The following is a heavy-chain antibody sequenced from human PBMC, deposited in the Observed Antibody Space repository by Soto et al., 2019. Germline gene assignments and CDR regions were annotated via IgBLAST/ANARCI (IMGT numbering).Heavy chain of an antibody. D-gene: IGHD2-15*01. CDR2: TYYRSKWYY. V-gene: IGHV6-1*01. J-gene: IGHJ6*02. Sequence: SQTLSLTCAISGDSVSTNSAAWNWIRQSPSRGLEWLGRTYYRSKWYYDYALSVRSRISINPDTSRNQFSLQLSSVTPEDTAAYFCARVGCSGGTCLDGLDVWGQGTTVTVSS. CDR3: ARVGCSGGTCLDGLDV. CDR1: GDSVSTNSAA.